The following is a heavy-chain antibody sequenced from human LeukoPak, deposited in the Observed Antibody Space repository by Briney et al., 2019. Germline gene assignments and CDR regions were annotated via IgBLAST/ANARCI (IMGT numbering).Heavy chain of an antibody. CDR2: IYVGGHT. Sequence: GGSLRLSCAASGFTVSSNYMSWVRQPPGKGLEWVSVIYVGGHTHYSNSVKGRFTISRDSSKNTLYLEMNNLRAEDTAVYYCARVRYYYGSGSYYIGYYYGMDVWGQGTTVTVSS. J-gene: IGHJ6*02. CDR3: ARVRYYYGSGSYYIGYYYGMDV. D-gene: IGHD3-10*01. CDR1: GFTVSSNY. V-gene: IGHV3-53*01.